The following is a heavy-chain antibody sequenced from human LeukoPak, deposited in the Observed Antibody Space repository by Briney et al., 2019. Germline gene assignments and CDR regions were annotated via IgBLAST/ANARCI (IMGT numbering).Heavy chain of an antibody. V-gene: IGHV4-38-2*02. D-gene: IGHD1-26*01. Sequence: SETLSLTCTVSGYSISSGYYWGWIRQPPGKGLEWIGGIYHSGSTYYNPSLKSRVTISVDTSKNQFSLKLSSVTAADTAVYYCARDVGGATSPPYFDYWGQGTLVTVSS. J-gene: IGHJ4*02. CDR2: IYHSGST. CDR1: GYSISSGYY. CDR3: ARDVGGATSPPYFDY.